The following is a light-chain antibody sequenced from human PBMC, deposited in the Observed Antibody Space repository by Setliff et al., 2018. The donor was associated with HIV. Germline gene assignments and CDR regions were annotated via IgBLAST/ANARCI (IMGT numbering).Light chain of an antibody. Sequence: QSALTQPASVSGSPGQSITISCTGTSSDVGRYNLVSWYQQQPGKPPKLMIYQASKRPSGVSNRFSGSKSGNTASLTISGLQAEDEADYYCGSNTGSNTYVFGTGTKVTVL. CDR2: QAS. CDR1: SSDVGRYNL. V-gene: IGLV2-23*01. CDR3: GSNTGSNTYV. J-gene: IGLJ1*01.